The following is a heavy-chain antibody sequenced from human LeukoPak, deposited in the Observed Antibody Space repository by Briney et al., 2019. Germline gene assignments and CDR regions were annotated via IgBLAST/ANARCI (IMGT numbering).Heavy chain of an antibody. Sequence: SDTLSLTCTVPGGSISSGDYYWSWIRQPPGKGLEWIGYIYYSGSTYYNPSLKSRVTISVDTSKNQFSLKLSSVTAADTAVYYCARGYYGGNQLFDYWGQGTLVTVSS. J-gene: IGHJ4*02. CDR3: ARGYYGGNQLFDY. V-gene: IGHV4-30-4*02. CDR1: GGSISSGDYY. CDR2: IYYSGST. D-gene: IGHD4-23*01.